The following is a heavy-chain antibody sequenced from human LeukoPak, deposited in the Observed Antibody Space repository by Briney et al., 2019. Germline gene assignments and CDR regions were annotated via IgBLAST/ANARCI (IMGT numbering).Heavy chain of an antibody. CDR3: ARDQRGYYDSSGGFDY. CDR2: ISAYNGNT. D-gene: IGHD3-22*01. CDR1: GYTFTSYG. Sequence: GSVKVSCKASGYTFTSYGISWVRQAPGQGLEWMGWISAYNGNTNYAQKLQGRVTMTTDTSTSTAYMELRSLRSDDTAVYYCARDQRGYYDSSGGFDYWGQGTLVTVSS. J-gene: IGHJ4*02. V-gene: IGHV1-18*01.